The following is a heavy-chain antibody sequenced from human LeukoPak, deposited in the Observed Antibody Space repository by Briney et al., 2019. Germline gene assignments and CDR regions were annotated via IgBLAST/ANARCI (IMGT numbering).Heavy chain of an antibody. CDR3: ARDPSSSTSCYTY. V-gene: IGHV3-21*01. CDR1: GFTFSSYS. J-gene: IGHJ4*02. Sequence: GGSLRLSCAASGFTFSSYSMNWVRQAPGEGLEWVSSISSSGSYIYYADSVKGRFTISRDNAKNSLYLQMDSLRVEDTAVYYCARDPSSSTSCYTYWGQGTLVTVSS. D-gene: IGHD2-2*02. CDR2: ISSSGSYI.